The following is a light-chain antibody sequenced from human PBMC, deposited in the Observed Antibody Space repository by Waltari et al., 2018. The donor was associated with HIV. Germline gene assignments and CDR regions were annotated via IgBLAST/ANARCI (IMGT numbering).Light chain of an antibody. CDR2: DVN. CDR1: DSDVGKYDF. Sequence: QSALTQPASVSGSLGQSVNMSCSGSDSDVGKYDFVSWYQHNPGQAPHLIIYDVNTLPSGVSLRCSGSKSGNTASLTISGLQAEDEADYYCCSYAGGPFVVGSGT. J-gene: IGLJ1*01. V-gene: IGLV2-23*02. CDR3: CSYAGGPFV.